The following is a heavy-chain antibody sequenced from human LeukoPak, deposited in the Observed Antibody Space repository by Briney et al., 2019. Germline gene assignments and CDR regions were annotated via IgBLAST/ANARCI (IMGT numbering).Heavy chain of an antibody. CDR1: GFTFSTYA. D-gene: IGHD6-19*01. V-gene: IGHV3-11*01. Sequence: GGSLRLSCAASGFTFSTYAMSWICQAPGKGLEWVSYISSSGSTIYYADSAKGRFTISRDNAKNSLYLQMNSLRAEDTAVYYCASSTTAPYRYSSGWYKDYWGQGTLVTVSS. CDR3: ASSTTAPYRYSSGWYKDY. CDR2: ISSSGSTI. J-gene: IGHJ4*02.